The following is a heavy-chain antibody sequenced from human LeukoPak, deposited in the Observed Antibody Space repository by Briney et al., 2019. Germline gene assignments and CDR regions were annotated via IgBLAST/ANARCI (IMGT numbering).Heavy chain of an antibody. V-gene: IGHV1-2*02. CDR2: INPDSGGT. J-gene: IGHJ6*03. D-gene: IGHD3-16*01. Sequence: ASVKVSCKASGYTFSGYYIHWVRQAPGQGLEWLGWINPDSGGTKYAQKFQGRVTMTRDTSISTAYMELSSLRSEDTAVYYCAVSGGRTSYYYYYYMDVWGKGTTVTISS. CDR3: AVSGGRTSYYYYYYMDV. CDR1: GYTFSGYY.